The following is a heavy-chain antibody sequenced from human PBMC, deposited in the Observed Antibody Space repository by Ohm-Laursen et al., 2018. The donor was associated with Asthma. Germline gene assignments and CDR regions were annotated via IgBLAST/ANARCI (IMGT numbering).Heavy chain of an antibody. D-gene: IGHD2-2*01. CDR2: INPNSGGT. J-gene: IGHJ6*02. CDR3: ARDLYCSSTSCYAGYYYYGMDV. Sequence: ASVKVSCKVSGYTFTGYYMHWVRQAPGQGLEWMGWINPNSGGTNYAQKFQGWVTMTRDTSISTAYMELSRLRSDDTAVYYCARDLYCSSTSCYAGYYYYGMDVWGQETTVTVSS. V-gene: IGHV1-2*04. CDR1: GYTFTGYY.